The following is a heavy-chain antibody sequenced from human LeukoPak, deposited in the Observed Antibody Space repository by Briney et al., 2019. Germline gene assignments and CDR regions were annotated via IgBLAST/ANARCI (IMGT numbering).Heavy chain of an antibody. D-gene: IGHD4-23*01. CDR3: ATLTTVVTAYYFDY. J-gene: IGHJ4*02. Sequence: SENLSLTCTVSGGSISSYYWGWVRQPPGEGLEWVGYIYHSGSTDYNPSIKSRVTISVNTSKSQFSLKLTSVTAADTAVYYCATLTTVVTAYYFDYWGQGTLVTVSS. CDR1: GGSISSYY. V-gene: IGHV4-4*09. CDR2: IYHSGST.